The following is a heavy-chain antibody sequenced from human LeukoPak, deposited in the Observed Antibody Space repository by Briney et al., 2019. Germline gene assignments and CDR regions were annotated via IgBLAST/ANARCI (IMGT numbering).Heavy chain of an antibody. V-gene: IGHV4-34*01. CDR1: GESSFSNYY. Sequence: SETLSLTCAVYGESSFSNYYWSWIRQTPGGALEWIGEINHSGYTNYNPSLKSRVTLSIDTSKNQFSLRLNSVTAADTAVYYWSRQVVGNDYWGQGTLVSVSS. CDR2: INHSGYT. D-gene: IGHD3-22*01. CDR3: SRQVVGNDY. J-gene: IGHJ4*02.